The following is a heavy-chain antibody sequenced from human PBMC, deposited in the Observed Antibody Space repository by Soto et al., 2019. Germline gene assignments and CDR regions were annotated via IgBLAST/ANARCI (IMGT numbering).Heavy chain of an antibody. J-gene: IGHJ4*02. V-gene: IGHV3-33*01. CDR1: GFTFSSYG. Sequence: GGSLRLSCAASGFTFSSYGMHWVRQAPGKGLEWVAVIWYDGSNKYYADSVKGRFTTSRDNSKNTLYLQMNSLRAEDTAVYYCARVRSSSWSSYLFMDYWGQGTLVTVSS. D-gene: IGHD6-13*01. CDR3: ARVRSSSWSSYLFMDY. CDR2: IWYDGSNK.